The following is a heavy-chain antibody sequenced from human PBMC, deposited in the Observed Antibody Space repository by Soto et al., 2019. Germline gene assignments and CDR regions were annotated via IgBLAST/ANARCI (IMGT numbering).Heavy chain of an antibody. CDR2: IWYDGTKK. CDR3: AVDPEGQI. J-gene: IGHJ3*02. V-gene: IGHV3-33*01. CDR1: GIIFSNYG. D-gene: IGHD5-12*01. Sequence: QAQLVESGGGVVQPGRSLRLSCVASGIIFSNYGMHWVRQAPGKGLEWVAVIWYDGTKKYYADSVKGRFTISRDNSKNTVYLQMDSLRVEDTALYYCAVDPEGQIWGQGTLVAVSS.